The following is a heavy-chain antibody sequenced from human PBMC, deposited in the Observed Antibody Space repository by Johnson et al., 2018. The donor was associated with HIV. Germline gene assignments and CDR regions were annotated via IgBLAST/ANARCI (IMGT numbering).Heavy chain of an antibody. V-gene: IGHV3-9*01. Sequence: VQLVESGGGWVQPGRSLRVSCAASGFTFDEYVIHWVRQAPGKGLEWVSGISWKSGNTGYADSVTRRFTISRDNTKNTLYLQMNSLRAEDTAVYYCATHQEGYSAFDIWGQGTMVTVSS. D-gene: IGHD2-15*01. CDR1: GFTFDEYV. CDR3: ATHQEGYSAFDI. J-gene: IGHJ3*02. CDR2: ISWKSGNT.